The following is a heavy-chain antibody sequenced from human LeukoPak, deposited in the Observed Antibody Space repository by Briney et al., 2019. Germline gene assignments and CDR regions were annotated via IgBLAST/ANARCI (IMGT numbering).Heavy chain of an antibody. J-gene: IGHJ4*02. CDR3: VRRIVASGEYFDY. CDR1: GYNFTRYW. D-gene: IGHD6-13*01. V-gene: IGHV5-51*01. Sequence: GESLKISCKVSGYNFTRYWIGWVRQMPGKGLEWMGITNPGDSDTRYNPSFQGQVTISADRSISTAYLQWSSLKASDTDMYYCVRRIVASGEYFDYWGQGTLVTVSS. CDR2: TNPGDSDT.